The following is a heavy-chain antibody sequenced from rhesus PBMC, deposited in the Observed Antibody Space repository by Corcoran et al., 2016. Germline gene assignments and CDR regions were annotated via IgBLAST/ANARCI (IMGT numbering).Heavy chain of an antibody. D-gene: IGHD1-14*01. V-gene: IGHV3S25*01. CDR2: IYIGGNST. CDR1: GFTFSTYN. J-gene: IGHJ4*01. Sequence: EVQLVESGGGLVQPGGSLRFSCAASGFTFSTYNMYWVRQAPGEWLEWISVIYIGGNSTYYADSVKGRFTISRDNSNNILSLQMNSLRTEDTAVYYCARSNDLDYWGQGVLVTVSS. CDR3: ARSNDLDY.